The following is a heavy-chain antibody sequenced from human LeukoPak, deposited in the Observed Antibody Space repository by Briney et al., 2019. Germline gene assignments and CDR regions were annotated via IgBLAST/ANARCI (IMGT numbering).Heavy chain of an antibody. Sequence: SETLSLTRTVSGGSISSYYWSWIRQPPGKGLEWIGYIYYSGSTNYNPSLKSRVTISVDTSKNQLSLRLSSVTAADTAVYYCARQYSGSYGFDYWGQGTLVTVSS. CDR2: IYYSGST. V-gene: IGHV4-59*01. CDR1: GGSISSYY. D-gene: IGHD1-26*01. J-gene: IGHJ4*02. CDR3: ARQYSGSYGFDY.